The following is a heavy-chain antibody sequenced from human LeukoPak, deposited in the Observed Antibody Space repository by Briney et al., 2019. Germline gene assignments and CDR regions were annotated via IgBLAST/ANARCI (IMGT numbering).Heavy chain of an antibody. D-gene: IGHD4-17*01. CDR1: GGTFSSYA. CDR3: AGRDHDYGDYVYFQH. J-gene: IGHJ1*01. V-gene: IGHV1-69*05. Sequence: ASVKVSFKASGGTFSSYAISWVRQAPGQGLEWMGRIIPIFGTANYAQKFQGRVTITTDESTSTAYMELSSLRSEDTAVYYCAGRDHDYGDYVYFQHWGQGTLVTVSS. CDR2: IIPIFGTA.